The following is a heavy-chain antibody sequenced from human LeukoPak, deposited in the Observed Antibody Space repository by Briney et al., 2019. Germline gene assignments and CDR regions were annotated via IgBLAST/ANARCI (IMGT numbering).Heavy chain of an antibody. J-gene: IGHJ4*02. CDR2: ISAYNGNT. CDR3: ARDLELIVVVPAAIGDYFDY. D-gene: IGHD2-2*02. Sequence: ASVKVSCKASGYTFTSYGISWVRQAPGQGLEWMGWISAYNGNTNYAQKLQGRVTMITDTSTSTAYMELRSLRSDDTAVYYCARDLELIVVVPAAIGDYFDYWGQGTLVTVSS. V-gene: IGHV1-18*01. CDR1: GYTFTSYG.